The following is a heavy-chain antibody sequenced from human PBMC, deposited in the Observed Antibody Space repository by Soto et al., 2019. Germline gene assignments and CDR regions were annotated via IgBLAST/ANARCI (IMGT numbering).Heavy chain of an antibody. CDR2: IIPIFGTA. J-gene: IGHJ6*02. Sequence: QVQLVQSGAEVKKPGSSVKVSCKASGGTLSSYAISWVRQAPGQGLEWMGGIIPIFGTANYAQKFQGRVTITADESTSTAYMELSSLRSEDTAVYYCARSPAYCSGGSCYSNYYYYGMDVWGQGTTVTVSS. CDR1: GGTLSSYA. D-gene: IGHD2-15*01. CDR3: ARSPAYCSGGSCYSNYYYYGMDV. V-gene: IGHV1-69*12.